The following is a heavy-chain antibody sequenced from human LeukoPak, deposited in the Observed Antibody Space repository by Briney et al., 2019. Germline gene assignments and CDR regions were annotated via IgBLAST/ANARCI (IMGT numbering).Heavy chain of an antibody. CDR2: IYPADSDT. CDR3: ARRGDSYDTRPLDY. D-gene: IGHD3-22*01. Sequence: GESLKISCKGSGYRFTSYWIGWVRQMPGKGLEWMGIIYPADSDTRYSPSFQGQVTISADKSISTAYLQWSSLKASDTATYYCARRGDSYDTRPLDYWGQGTLVTVSS. V-gene: IGHV5-51*01. CDR1: GYRFTSYW. J-gene: IGHJ4*02.